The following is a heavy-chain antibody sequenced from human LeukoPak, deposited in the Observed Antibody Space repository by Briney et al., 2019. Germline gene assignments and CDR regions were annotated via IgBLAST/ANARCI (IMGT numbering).Heavy chain of an antibody. CDR3: ARVQYDFWSGYPFDY. D-gene: IGHD3-3*01. CDR1: GGSFSGYY. CDR2: INHGGST. J-gene: IGHJ4*02. Sequence: PSETLSLTCAVYGGSFSGYYWSWIRQPPGKGLEWIGEINHGGSTNYNPSLKSRVTISVDTSKNQFSLKLSSVTAADTAVYYCARVQYDFWSGYPFDYWGQGTLVTVSS. V-gene: IGHV4-34*01.